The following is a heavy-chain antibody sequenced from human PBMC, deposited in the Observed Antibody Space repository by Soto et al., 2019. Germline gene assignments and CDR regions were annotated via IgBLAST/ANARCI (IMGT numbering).Heavy chain of an antibody. Sequence: ETLSLTCTVSGGSISSYYWSWIRQPPGKGLEWIGYIYYSGSTNYNPSLKSRVTISVDTSKNQFSLKLSSVTAADTAAHDCAAAGTMSSDGMAVWGPGTTVTVSS. J-gene: IGHJ6*02. CDR3: AAAGTMSSDGMAV. D-gene: IGHD6-13*01. V-gene: IGHV4-59*08. CDR2: IYYSGST. CDR1: GGSISSYY.